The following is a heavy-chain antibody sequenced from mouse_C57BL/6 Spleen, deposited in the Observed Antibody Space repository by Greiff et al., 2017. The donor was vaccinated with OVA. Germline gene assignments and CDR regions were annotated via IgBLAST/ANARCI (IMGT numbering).Heavy chain of an antibody. V-gene: IGHV1-50*01. D-gene: IGHD2-1*01. Sequence: QVQLQQPGAELVKPGASVKLSCKASGYTFTSYWMQWVKQRPGQGLEWIGEIDPSDSYTNYNQKFKGKATLTVDTSSSTAYMQLSSLTSEDSAVYYCAREGGLLWKSYWGQGTTLTVSS. CDR2: IDPSDSYT. J-gene: IGHJ2*01. CDR1: GYTFTSYW. CDR3: AREGGLLWKSY.